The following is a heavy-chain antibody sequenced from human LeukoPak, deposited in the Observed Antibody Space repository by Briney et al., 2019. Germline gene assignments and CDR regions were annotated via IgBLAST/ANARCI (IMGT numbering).Heavy chain of an antibody. CDR2: ISGSGHIT. Sequence: EGSLRLSCAASGFSFSDSYMSWIRQSPGKGLEWVSHISGSGHITYYADSVRGRFTTSRDNAKNSLFLQMNSLRAEDTGVYYCAKDLSSGSRRAYWGQGTLVTVSS. J-gene: IGHJ4*02. V-gene: IGHV3-11*04. CDR3: AKDLSSGSRRAY. CDR1: GFSFSDSY. D-gene: IGHD6-19*01.